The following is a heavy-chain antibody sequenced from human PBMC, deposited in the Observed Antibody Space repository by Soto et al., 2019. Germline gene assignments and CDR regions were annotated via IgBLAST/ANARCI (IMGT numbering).Heavy chain of an antibody. V-gene: IGHV3-74*01. CDR1: GFTFSTYW. Sequence: EVQLVESGGGLVQPGGSLRLSCAASGFTFSTYWMHWVRQVPGKGLVWVSHIDNDGISTTYADSVKGRFTISRDNAKNTLDRQMNSLSAEDTGVCYCVRDDFGLGMAFWGLGAVVTVSS. CDR3: VRDDFGLGMAF. D-gene: IGHD1-26*01. CDR2: IDNDGIST. J-gene: IGHJ4*02.